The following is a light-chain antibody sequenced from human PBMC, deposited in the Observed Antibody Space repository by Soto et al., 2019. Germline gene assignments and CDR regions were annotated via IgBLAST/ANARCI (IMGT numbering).Light chain of an antibody. Sequence: QSVLTQPHSVSEAPGQRVTISCTGSSSNIGAGYEAHWYQQVPGTAPKLLIYENNNRPSGVPDRFSGSKSGTSASLAITGRQAEDEAEYYCQSYDSSLSGYVFGTGTKLTVL. CDR1: SSNIGAGYE. J-gene: IGLJ1*01. CDR3: QSYDSSLSGYV. V-gene: IGLV1-40*01. CDR2: ENN.